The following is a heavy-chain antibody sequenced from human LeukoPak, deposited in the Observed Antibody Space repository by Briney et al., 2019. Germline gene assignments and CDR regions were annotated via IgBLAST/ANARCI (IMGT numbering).Heavy chain of an antibody. CDR3: AREGVAATGLDY. CDR2: INPNSGGT. D-gene: IGHD6-13*01. J-gene: IGHJ4*02. V-gene: IGHV1-2*02. CDR1: GYTFTGYY. Sequence: GASVKVSCKASGYTFTGYYMHWVRQAPGQGLEWMGWINPNSGGTNYAQKFQGRVTMTRDTSTSTLYMELSSLRSEDTAVYYCAREGVAATGLDYWGQGTLVTVSS.